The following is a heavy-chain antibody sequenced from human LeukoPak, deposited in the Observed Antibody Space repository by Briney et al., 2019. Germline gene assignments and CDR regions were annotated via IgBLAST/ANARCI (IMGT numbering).Heavy chain of an antibody. Sequence: GSLRLSCVASGFTFRSYAMSWVRQAPGKGLEWVSTISDSGGNTYYANSVRGRFNISRDNSKNTLYLQLNSLGADDTAVYYCAKQWFGEQRAYWGQGALVTVSS. D-gene: IGHD3-10*01. V-gene: IGHV3-23*01. J-gene: IGHJ4*02. CDR3: AKQWFGEQRAY. CDR1: GFTFRSYA. CDR2: ISDSGGNT.